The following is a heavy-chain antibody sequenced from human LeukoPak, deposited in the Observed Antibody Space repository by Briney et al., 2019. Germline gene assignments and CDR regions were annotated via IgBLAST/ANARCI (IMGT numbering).Heavy chain of an antibody. CDR2: IYYSGST. J-gene: IGHJ3*02. V-gene: IGHV4-59*01. CDR1: GGSISSYY. CDR3: ASDFPIGSEAFEI. Sequence: SETLSLTCTVSGGSISSYYWSWIRQPPGKGLEWIGYIYYSGSTNYNPSLKSRVTISVGTSKNQFSLKLSSVTAADTAVYYCASDFPIGSEAFEIWGQGTMVTVSS.